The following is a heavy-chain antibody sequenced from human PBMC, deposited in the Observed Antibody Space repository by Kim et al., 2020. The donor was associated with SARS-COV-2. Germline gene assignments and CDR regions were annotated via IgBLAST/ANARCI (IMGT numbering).Heavy chain of an antibody. CDR1: GGSFSGYY. Sequence: SETLSLTCSVYGGSFSGYYWSWIRQPPGKGLEWIGEINHGGSKNYNPSLKSRVTISVDTSKNQFSVQLKSVTAADTAVYYCATWKEQLLALDYWGQGALVTVSS. D-gene: IGHD6-13*01. CDR2: INHGGSK. CDR3: ATWKEQLLALDY. V-gene: IGHV4-34*01. J-gene: IGHJ4*02.